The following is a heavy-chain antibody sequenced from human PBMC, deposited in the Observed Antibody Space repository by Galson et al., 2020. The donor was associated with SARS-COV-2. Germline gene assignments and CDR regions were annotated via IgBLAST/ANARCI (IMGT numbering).Heavy chain of an antibody. CDR1: GFTLGSYA. J-gene: IGHJ4*02. CDR3: AKVSRSQYGDHLSGLDY. D-gene: IGHD4-17*01. CDR2: ISVSGDNT. Sequence: GESLKISCSASGFTLGSYAMTWVRQAPGKGLEWVSAISVSGDNTYYADSVKGRFTISRDKSKNTLFLQMDSLRAEDTDVYYCAKVSRSQYGDHLSGLDYWGQGTVVTVSA. V-gene: IGHV3-23*01.